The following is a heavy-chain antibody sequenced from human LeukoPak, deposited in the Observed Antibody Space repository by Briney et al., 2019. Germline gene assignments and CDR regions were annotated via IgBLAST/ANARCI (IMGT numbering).Heavy chain of an antibody. CDR3: ARPVCGGDCYPYDY. D-gene: IGHD2-21*02. CDR2: INNDGSST. J-gene: IGHJ4*02. Sequence: PGGSLRLSCAASGFTFSSYLMHWVRQAPGKGLVWVSRINNDGSSTSHADSVKGRFTISRDNAKNTLYLQMSSLRAEDTAVYYCARPVCGGDCYPYDYWGQGTLVTVSS. V-gene: IGHV3-74*01. CDR1: GFTFSSYL.